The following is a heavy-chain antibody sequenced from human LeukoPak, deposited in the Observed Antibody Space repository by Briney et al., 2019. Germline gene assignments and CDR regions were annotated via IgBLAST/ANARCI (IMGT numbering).Heavy chain of an antibody. D-gene: IGHD2-15*01. V-gene: IGHV3-30*18. CDR3: AKQGCSVGSCYSPT. J-gene: IGHJ4*02. CDR1: GFTFSSYG. CDR2: ISYDGSNK. Sequence: GGSLRLSCAASGFTFSSYGMHWVRQAPGKGLEWVAVISYDGSNKYYADSVKGRFIISRDNSKNTLYLQMNSLRADDTAVYYCAKQGCSVGSCYSPTWGQGTLVTVSS.